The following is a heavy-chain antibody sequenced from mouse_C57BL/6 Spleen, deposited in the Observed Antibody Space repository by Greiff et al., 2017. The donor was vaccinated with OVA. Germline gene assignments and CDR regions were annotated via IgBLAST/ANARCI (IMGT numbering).Heavy chain of an antibody. J-gene: IGHJ4*01. D-gene: IGHD3-3*01. V-gene: IGHV1-4*01. CDR1: GYTFTSYT. CDR3: ARGGGWDYAMDY. Sequence: QVQLQQSGAELARPGASVKMSCKASGYTFTSYTMHWVKQRPGQGLEWIGYINPSSGYTKYNQKFKDKATLTADKSSSTAYMQLSSLTSEDSAVYYCARGGGWDYAMDYWGQGTSVTVSS. CDR2: INPSSGYT.